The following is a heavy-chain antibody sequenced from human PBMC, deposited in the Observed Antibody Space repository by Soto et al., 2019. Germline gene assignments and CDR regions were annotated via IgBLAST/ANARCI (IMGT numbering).Heavy chain of an antibody. CDR2: IYYSGST. J-gene: IGHJ4*02. CDR1: GGSISSYY. CDR3: ASNYDSSGYYLYY. Sequence: SETLSLTCTVSGGSISSYYWSCIRQPPGKGLEWIGYIYYSGSTNYNPSLKSRVTISVDTAKNQFSLKLSAVTAAGTAVYYCASNYDSSGYYLYYWGQGTLVTVSS. V-gene: IGHV4-59*01. D-gene: IGHD3-22*01.